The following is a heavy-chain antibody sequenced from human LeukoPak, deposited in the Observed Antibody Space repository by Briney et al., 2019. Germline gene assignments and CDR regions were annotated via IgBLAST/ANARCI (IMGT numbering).Heavy chain of an antibody. Sequence: ASVKVSCKASGYTFTGYYMHWVRQAPGQGPEWMGWINPNSGETNYAQQFQGRVSMTRDTSINTAYMDLSRLTSDDTAVYYCARAYCSTTTCPRGYYHYSVDVWGKGTTVTVSS. CDR1: GYTFTGYY. D-gene: IGHD2-2*01. V-gene: IGHV1-2*02. J-gene: IGHJ6*03. CDR3: ARAYCSTTTCPRGYYHYSVDV. CDR2: INPNSGET.